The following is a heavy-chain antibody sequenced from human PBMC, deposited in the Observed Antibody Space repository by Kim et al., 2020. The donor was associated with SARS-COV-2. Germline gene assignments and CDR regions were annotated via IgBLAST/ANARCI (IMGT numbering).Heavy chain of an antibody. Sequence: SETLSLTCAVYGGSFSGYYWSWIRQPPGKGLEWIGEINHSGSTNYNPSLKSRVTISVDTSKNQFSLKLSSVTAADTAVYYCARGRDYGGNSGGYYFDYWGQGTLVTVSS. CDR1: GGSFSGYY. J-gene: IGHJ4*02. CDR3: ARGRDYGGNSGGYYFDY. CDR2: INHSGST. D-gene: IGHD4-17*01. V-gene: IGHV4-34*01.